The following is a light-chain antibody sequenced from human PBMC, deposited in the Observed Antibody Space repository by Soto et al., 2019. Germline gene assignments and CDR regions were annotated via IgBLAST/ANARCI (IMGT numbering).Light chain of an antibody. Sequence: EIVLTQSPGTLSLSLGEKATFSCRASQRVTSNSLAWYQQKSGQAPRLVFYGLSYRATVIPQRFSVSGCGTDFTLTISRLEPDDFAVNFCQQDGTSPQFTFGQRTRLKIK. CDR3: QQDGTSPQFT. J-gene: IGKJ5*01. V-gene: IGKV3-20*01. CDR1: QRVTSNS. CDR2: GLS.